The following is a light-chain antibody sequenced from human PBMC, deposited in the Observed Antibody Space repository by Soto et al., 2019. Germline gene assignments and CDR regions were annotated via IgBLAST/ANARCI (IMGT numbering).Light chain of an antibody. CDR3: QQLHDYPIT. J-gene: IGKJ5*01. V-gene: IGKV1-9*01. CDR2: AAS. Sequence: ILLTQSPSSLSASVEDRVPITCRASQGIDSSLAWYQKKPGKAPKLLIFAASSLQSGVPSRFSGSGSGTDFTLTISSLQPEDFATYYCQQLHDYPITFGQGTRLEIK. CDR1: QGIDSS.